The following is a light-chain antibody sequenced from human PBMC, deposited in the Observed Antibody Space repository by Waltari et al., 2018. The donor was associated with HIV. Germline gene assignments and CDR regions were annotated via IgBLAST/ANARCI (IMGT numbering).Light chain of an antibody. V-gene: IGLV2-23*02. Sequence: QSALTQPASVSGSPGQSITLSCTGTSSAIGIYNVVSWCQQHPNIAPKRLIYEVSKRPSGVSARFSASKSGNTASLTISGLQADDEADYYCCSYAASSTSPMVFGAGTKVTVL. CDR2: EVS. CDR1: SSAIGIYNV. CDR3: CSYAASSTSPMV. J-gene: IGLJ1*01.